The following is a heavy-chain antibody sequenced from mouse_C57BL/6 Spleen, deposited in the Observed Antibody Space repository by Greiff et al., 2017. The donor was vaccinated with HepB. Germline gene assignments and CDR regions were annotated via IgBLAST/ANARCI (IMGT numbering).Heavy chain of an antibody. CDR2: ISYDGSN. D-gene: IGHD2-5*01. CDR1: GYSITSGYY. Sequence: DVQLQESGPGLVKPSQSLSLTCSVTGYSITSGYYWNWIRQFPGNKLEWMGYISYDGSNNYNPSLKNRISITRDTSKNQFFLKLNSVTTEDTATYYCASGAYYSNYAYWYFDVWGTGTTVTVSS. CDR3: ASGAYYSNYAYWYFDV. V-gene: IGHV3-6*01. J-gene: IGHJ1*03.